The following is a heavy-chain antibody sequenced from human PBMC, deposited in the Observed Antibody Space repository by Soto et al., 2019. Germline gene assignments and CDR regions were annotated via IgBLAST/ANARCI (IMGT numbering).Heavy chain of an antibody. CDR3: ARAHTMASFDY. CDR2: INAGNGNT. Sequence: QVQLVQSGAEVKKPGASVKVSCKASGYTFTSYAMHWVRQAPGQRLEWMGWINAGNGNTKYSQKFQGRVTITSDTSASTAYMDLSSLRSEDTAVYYCARAHTMASFDYWGQGTLVTVSS. V-gene: IGHV1-3*01. D-gene: IGHD5-12*01. J-gene: IGHJ4*02. CDR1: GYTFTSYA.